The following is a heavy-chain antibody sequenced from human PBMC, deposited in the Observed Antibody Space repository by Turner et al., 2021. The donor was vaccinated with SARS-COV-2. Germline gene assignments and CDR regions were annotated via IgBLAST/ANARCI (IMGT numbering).Heavy chain of an antibody. CDR1: ALTPSHYS. J-gene: IGHJ6*02. V-gene: IGHV3-48*01. D-gene: IGHD3-3*01. CDR3: ARASIQRFLDWLSSGAYDV. Sequence: EVLLVVSGGGRIQRAGSLRPPFAASALTPSHYSFNWVRQAPGKGLEWVSYISSSSSTIHYADSVKGQFTISRDNAKNSLFLQMNNVRAEDTAVDFCARASIQRFLDWLSSGAYDVWGPGTTVIVSS. CDR2: ISSSSSTI.